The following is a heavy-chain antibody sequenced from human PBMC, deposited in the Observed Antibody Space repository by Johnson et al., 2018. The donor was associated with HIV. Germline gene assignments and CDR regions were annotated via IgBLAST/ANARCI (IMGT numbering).Heavy chain of an antibody. CDR1: GFTFNDYY. J-gene: IGHJ3*02. CDR2: ISSSGSTI. CDR3: ARDRKSGSYGVDAFDI. D-gene: IGHD1-26*01. V-gene: IGHV3-11*04. Sequence: QVQLVESGGGVVQPGRSLRLSCAASGFTFNDYYMSWIRQAPGKGLEWVSYISSSGSTIYYADSVKGRFTISRDNAKNSLYLQMNSLRAEDTAVYYCARDRKSGSYGVDAFDIWGQGTMVTVSS.